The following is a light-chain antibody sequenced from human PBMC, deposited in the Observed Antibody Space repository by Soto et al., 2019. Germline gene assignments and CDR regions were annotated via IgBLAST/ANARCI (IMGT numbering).Light chain of an antibody. J-gene: IGKJ4*01. V-gene: IGKV2-28*01. Sequence: DIVLTQSPLSLPVTPGESASISCKASQSLLLSSGNNYLDWHLQKPGQSPQLLIYLGSTRASGVPDRFSGSGSGTDFTLKISTVEAEDVGVYYCAQAPQTVTFGGGTKVDIK. CDR2: LGS. CDR3: AQAPQTVT. CDR1: QSLLLSSGNNY.